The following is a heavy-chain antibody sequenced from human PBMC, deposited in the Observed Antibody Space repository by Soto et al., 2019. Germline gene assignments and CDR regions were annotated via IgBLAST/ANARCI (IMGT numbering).Heavy chain of an antibody. CDR1: GFTFDDYA. V-gene: IGHV3-23*01. J-gene: IGHJ6*02. D-gene: IGHD3-10*01. CDR3: AKCLGRSPDYYYGMDV. Sequence: GGSLRLSCAASGFTFDDYAMSWFRQAPGKGLEWVSAISGNGGSAYYADSVKGRFTISRDNSKNTLYLQMNSLRAEDTAVYYCAKCLGRSPDYYYGMDVWGQGTTVTVSS. CDR2: ISGNGGSA.